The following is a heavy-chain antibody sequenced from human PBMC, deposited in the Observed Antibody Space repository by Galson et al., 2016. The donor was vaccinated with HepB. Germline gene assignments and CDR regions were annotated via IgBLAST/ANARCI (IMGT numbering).Heavy chain of an antibody. CDR2: INAGSGNT. V-gene: IGHV1-3*01. CDR3: ARGDSSGWYTSFDY. CDR1: GYTFTNHA. J-gene: IGHJ4*02. Sequence: SVKVSCKASGYTFTNHAIHWVRQAPGQRLEWMGWINAGSGNTKYSQRLQGRVTITRDTSANTAYMDLSSLKSEDTAVYHCARGDSSGWYTSFDYWGQGTLVTVSS. D-gene: IGHD6-19*01.